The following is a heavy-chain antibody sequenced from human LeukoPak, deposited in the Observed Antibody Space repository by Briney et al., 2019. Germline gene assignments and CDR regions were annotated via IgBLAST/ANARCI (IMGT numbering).Heavy chain of an antibody. Sequence: SETLSLTCAVYGGSFSGYYWSWIRQPPGKGLEWIGDINQSGSTNYNPPLKSRVTISIDTSKNQLSLKLSSVTAADTAVYYCARDLEYYDSSGYYSCWFDPWGQGTLVTVSS. CDR2: INQSGST. CDR1: GGSFSGYY. V-gene: IGHV4-34*01. CDR3: ARDLEYYDSSGYYSCWFDP. D-gene: IGHD3-22*01. J-gene: IGHJ5*02.